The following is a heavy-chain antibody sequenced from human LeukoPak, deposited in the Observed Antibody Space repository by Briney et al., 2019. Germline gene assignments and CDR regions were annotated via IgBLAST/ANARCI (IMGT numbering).Heavy chain of an antibody. J-gene: IGHJ4*02. CDR3: ARHGGTRVTLVQVYYFDY. V-gene: IGHV4-39*01. CDR2: FYYTGGT. Sequence: SETLSLTCSVSGGSITSSSYYWAWIRQPPERGLGGIGGFYYTGGTHYSPSLKSRVTISVDTSKNQFSLKLSSVTAADTAVYYCARHGGTRVTLVQVYYFDYWGQGTLVTVSS. D-gene: IGHD4-11*01. CDR1: GGSITSSSYY.